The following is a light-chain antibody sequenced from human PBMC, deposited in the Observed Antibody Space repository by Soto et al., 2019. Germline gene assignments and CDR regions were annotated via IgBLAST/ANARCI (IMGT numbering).Light chain of an antibody. J-gene: IGKJ5*01. CDR3: QQRSNWPLIT. CDR2: DAS. V-gene: IGKV3-11*01. CDR1: QSVTTY. Sequence: EIVSTQSPGTLSLSPGERATLSCRASQSVTTYLAWYQQKPGQAPRLLIYDASNRATGIAARFSGSGFGTDFTLTISSLHPEDFSVYFCQQRSNWPLITFGQGTRLEIK.